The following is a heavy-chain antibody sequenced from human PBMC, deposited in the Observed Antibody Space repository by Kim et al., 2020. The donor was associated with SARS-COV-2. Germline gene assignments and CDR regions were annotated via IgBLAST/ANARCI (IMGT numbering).Heavy chain of an antibody. J-gene: IGHJ4*02. Sequence: GGSLRLSCAASGFTFSSYWMHWVRQAPGKGLVWVSRINSDGSSTSYADSVKGRFTISRDNAKNTLYLQMNSLRAEDTAVYYCAREEDYYDSSGYYQYYFDYWGQGTLVTVSS. CDR1: GFTFSSYW. D-gene: IGHD3-22*01. CDR3: AREEDYYDSSGYYQYYFDY. CDR2: INSDGSST. V-gene: IGHV3-74*01.